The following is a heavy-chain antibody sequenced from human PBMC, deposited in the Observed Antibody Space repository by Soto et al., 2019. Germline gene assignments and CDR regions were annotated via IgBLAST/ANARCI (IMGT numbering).Heavy chain of an antibody. V-gene: IGHV3-23*01. CDR2: ISDSGGLT. CDR1: GFAFSSHP. Sequence: SLRLSCAASGFAFSSHPMSWVRQAPEKGLEWVSGISDSGGLTYNADSVKGRFTISRDNSKNTLYLQMNSLRAEDTAVYYCARRAIGSSRAFDIWGQGTMVTVSS. J-gene: IGHJ3*02. CDR3: ARRAIGSSRAFDI. D-gene: IGHD3-10*01.